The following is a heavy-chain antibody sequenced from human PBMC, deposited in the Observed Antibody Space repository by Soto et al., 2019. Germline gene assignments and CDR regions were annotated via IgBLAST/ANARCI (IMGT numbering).Heavy chain of an antibody. CDR2: INHSGST. V-gene: IGHV4-34*01. CDR3: AGGYSSGGSAADY. J-gene: IGHJ4*02. Sequence: QVQLQQWGAGLLKPSETLSLTCAVYGGSFSGYYWSWIRQPPGKGLEWIGEINHSGSTNYNPSLKSRVTISVDTSKNQFSRKLSSVTAADTAVYYCAGGYSSGGSAADYWGQGTLVTVSS. D-gene: IGHD6-19*01. CDR1: GGSFSGYY.